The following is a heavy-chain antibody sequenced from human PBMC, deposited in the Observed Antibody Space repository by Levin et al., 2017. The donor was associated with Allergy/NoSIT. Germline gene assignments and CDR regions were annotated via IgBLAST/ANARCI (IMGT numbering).Heavy chain of an antibody. Sequence: PGGSLRLSCEVSGFILSSYAMHWVRQAPDKGLEWVTAISFDGGKIYYADSVRGRFTVSRDNSKNMVYLQMDSLRVDDAGLYYCVRDERGISGYIYWFQYWGQGSLVTVAS. CDR2: ISFDGGKI. V-gene: IGHV3-30-3*01. D-gene: IGHD5-12*01. CDR1: GFILSSYA. CDR3: VRDERGISGYIYWFQY. J-gene: IGHJ4*02.